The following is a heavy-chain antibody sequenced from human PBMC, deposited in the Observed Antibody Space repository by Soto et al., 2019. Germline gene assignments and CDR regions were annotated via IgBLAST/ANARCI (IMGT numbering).Heavy chain of an antibody. J-gene: IGHJ4*02. CDR1: GFTFSSYA. V-gene: IGHV3-23*01. CDR2: ISGSGGRT. Sequence: EVQLLESGGGLVQPGGSLRLSCEASGFTFSSYAMSWVRQAPGKGLEWVSAISGSGGRTYNADSVKGRFTISRDNSKNTLYLQMNSLRAEDTAVYYCAKRASVGGAEYYFDYWGQGTLVTVSS. D-gene: IGHD1-26*01. CDR3: AKRASVGGAEYYFDY.